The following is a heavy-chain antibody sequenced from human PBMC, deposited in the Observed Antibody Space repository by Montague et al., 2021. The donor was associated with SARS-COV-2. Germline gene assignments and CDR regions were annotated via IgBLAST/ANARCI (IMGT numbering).Heavy chain of an antibody. Sequence: SETLSLTCTVSGVVELRRRSEEHTSELQTLAYLVCRLQHEKNNNYNPSLQSRVTISVDTSKNQFSLKLSSVTAADTAVYYCARVKRGYYYGLGLSAHFDYWGQGNMVNASS. CDR1: GVVELRRRS. J-gene: IGHJ4*02. CDR3: ARVKRGYYYGLGLSAHFDY. V-gene: IGHV4-61*10. CDR2: LQHEKNN. D-gene: IGHD3-10*01.